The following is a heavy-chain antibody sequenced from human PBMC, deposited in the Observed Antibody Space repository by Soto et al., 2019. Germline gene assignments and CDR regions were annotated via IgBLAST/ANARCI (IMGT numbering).Heavy chain of an antibody. Sequence: GGSLRLSCAASGFTFSSYGMHWVRQAPGKGLEWVAVISYDGSNKYYADSVKGRFTISRDNSKNTLYLQMNSLRAEDTAVYYCVKDAAGFDYGDYAYYYGMDVWGQGTTVTVSS. CDR2: ISYDGSNK. CDR3: VKDAAGFDYGDYAYYYGMDV. D-gene: IGHD4-17*01. CDR1: GFTFSSYG. V-gene: IGHV3-30*18. J-gene: IGHJ6*02.